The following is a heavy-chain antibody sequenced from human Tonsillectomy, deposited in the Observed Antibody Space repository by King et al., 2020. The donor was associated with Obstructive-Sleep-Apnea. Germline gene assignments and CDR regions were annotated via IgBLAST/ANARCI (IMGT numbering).Heavy chain of an antibody. Sequence: VQLVESGGGVVQPGRSLRLSCATSGLTFSTYGMHWVRQAPGKGLEWVAFIWSDGSNALYVDSVRGRFTISRDASKNTLYLEISSLKAEDTGLYYCARDGISGIDYWGQGLLVAVSS. J-gene: IGHJ4*02. CDR1: GLTFSTYG. CDR3: ARDGISGIDY. CDR2: IWSDGSNA. D-gene: IGHD1-14*01. V-gene: IGHV3-33*01.